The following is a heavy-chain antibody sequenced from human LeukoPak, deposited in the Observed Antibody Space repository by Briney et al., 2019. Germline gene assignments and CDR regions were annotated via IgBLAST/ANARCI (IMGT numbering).Heavy chain of an antibody. CDR2: IYYSGST. CDR3: ARVPHIWGTFDY. D-gene: IGHD7-27*01. CDR1: GGSISSPNW. J-gene: IGHJ4*02. V-gene: IGHV4-4*02. Sequence: SGTLSLTCAVSGGSISSPNWWSWVRQSPEKGLEWIGSIYYSGSTYYNPSLKSRVTISVDTSKNQFSLKLSSVTAADTAVYYCARVPHIWGTFDYWGQGTLVTVSS.